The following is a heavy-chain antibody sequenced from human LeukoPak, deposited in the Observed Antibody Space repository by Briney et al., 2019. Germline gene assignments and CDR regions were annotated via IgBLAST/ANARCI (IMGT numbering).Heavy chain of an antibody. V-gene: IGHV3-23*01. CDR1: GFTLSDCA. CDR2: IGSDDNK. CDR3: AKCLHCYVAMDL. Sequence: PGGSLRLACAAYGFTLSDCAMTWVRDAAGRGRGWVSSIGSDDNKHYSESAKGRFAISRDNSKNTLFLQMNSLRAEDSAVYYCAKCLHCYVAMDLWGQETRESVSS. J-gene: IGHJ6*02. D-gene: IGHD2-21*01.